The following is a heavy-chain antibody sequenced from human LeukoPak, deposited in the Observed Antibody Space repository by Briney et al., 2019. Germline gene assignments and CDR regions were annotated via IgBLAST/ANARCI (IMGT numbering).Heavy chain of an antibody. CDR2: ISGGGAGT. J-gene: IGHJ4*02. CDR1: GLSFGFYA. CDR3: AKDFVRYNIQFDY. Sequence: PGGSQRLSCAASGLSFGFYAMSWVRQAPGKGLEWVSSISGGGAGTYYADSVRGRFTISRDNSKNTLYLQMDSLRAEDTALYYCAKDFVRYNIQFDYWGQGALVTVSS. D-gene: IGHD1-14*01. V-gene: IGHV3-23*01.